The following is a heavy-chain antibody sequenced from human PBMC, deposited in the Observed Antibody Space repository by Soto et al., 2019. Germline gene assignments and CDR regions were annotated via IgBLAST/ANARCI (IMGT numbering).Heavy chain of an antibody. Sequence: SETLSLTCTVSGGSISSGGYYWSWIRQHPGKGLEWIGYIYYSGSTYYNPSLKSRVTISVDTSKNQFSLKLSSVTAADTAVYYCARTYYDFWSGYYSPHNWFGPWGQGTLVTVSS. D-gene: IGHD3-3*01. J-gene: IGHJ5*02. CDR2: IYYSGST. CDR3: ARTYYDFWSGYYSPHNWFGP. CDR1: GGSISSGGYY. V-gene: IGHV4-31*03.